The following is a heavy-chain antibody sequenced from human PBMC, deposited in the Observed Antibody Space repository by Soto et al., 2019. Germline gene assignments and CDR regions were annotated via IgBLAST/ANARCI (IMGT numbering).Heavy chain of an antibody. CDR2: IYPGDSDT. D-gene: IGHD6-13*01. CDR1: GYSFTSYW. CDR3: GRRGESVRFGSSWHLFDY. V-gene: IGHV5-51*01. Sequence: GESLKISCKGSGYSFTSYWIGWVRQMPGKGLEWMGIIYPGDSDTRYSPSFQGQVTISADKSISTAYLQWSSLKASDTAMYYCGRRGESVRFGSSWHLFDYWGKGTLVTVSS. J-gene: IGHJ4*02.